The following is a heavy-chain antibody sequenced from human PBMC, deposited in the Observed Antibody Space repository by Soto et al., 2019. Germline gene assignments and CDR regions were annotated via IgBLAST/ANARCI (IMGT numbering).Heavy chain of an antibody. D-gene: IGHD3-22*01. Sequence: PGGSLRLSCAASGFTFSSYAMHWVRQAPGKGLEWVAVISYDGSNKYYADSVKGRFTISRDNSKNTLYLQMNSLRAEDTAVYYCARDRVTMIVVPEYYYGMDGWGQGTTVTVSS. J-gene: IGHJ6*02. CDR1: GFTFSSYA. V-gene: IGHV3-30-3*01. CDR2: ISYDGSNK. CDR3: ARDRVTMIVVPEYYYGMDG.